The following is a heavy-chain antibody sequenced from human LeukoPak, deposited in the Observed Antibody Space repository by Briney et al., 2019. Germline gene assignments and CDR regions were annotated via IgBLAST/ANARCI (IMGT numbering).Heavy chain of an antibody. CDR1: GFTFSTYG. Sequence: PGGSLRLSCAASGFTFSTYGMSWVRQAPGKGLEWVSRISGNSIKTFYADSVKRQFTISRDNSNNTLYLEINSLRGEDTAIYYCASHNYDFIWGSYRYAPYYFDYWGQGTLVTVSS. CDR2: ISGNSIKT. V-gene: IGHV3-23*01. CDR3: ASHNYDFIWGSYRYAPYYFDY. D-gene: IGHD3-16*02. J-gene: IGHJ4*02.